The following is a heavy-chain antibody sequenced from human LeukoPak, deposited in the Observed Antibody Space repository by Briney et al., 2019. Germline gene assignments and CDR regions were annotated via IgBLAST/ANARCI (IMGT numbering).Heavy chain of an antibody. Sequence: ASVKVSCKASGYTFTSNYMHWVRQAPGQGLEWMGWINPNSGGTNYAQKFQGRVTMTGDTSISTAYMELSRLRSDDTAVYYCARETHYYGSGSYNNNWFDPWGQGTLVTVSS. CDR3: ARETHYYGSGSYNNNWFDP. D-gene: IGHD3-10*01. CDR2: INPNSGGT. J-gene: IGHJ5*02. CDR1: GYTFTSNY. V-gene: IGHV1-2*02.